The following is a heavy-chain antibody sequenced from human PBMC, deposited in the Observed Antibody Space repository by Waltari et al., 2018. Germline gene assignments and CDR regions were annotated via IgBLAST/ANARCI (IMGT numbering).Heavy chain of an antibody. CDR2: INDEGTA. Sequence: QVHLKQWGAGLLKPSKTLSLTCDVSGGSFSGYYWHWIRQPPGKGLEWVGEINDEGTAKYKSPLKSRVTISLDMSKSQFSLTLTSVTAADAALYFCARGRATDSPNAFDVWGQGTNVTVSS. D-gene: IGHD2-21*01. CDR3: ARGRATDSPNAFDV. J-gene: IGHJ3*01. V-gene: IGHV4-34*01. CDR1: GGSFSGYY.